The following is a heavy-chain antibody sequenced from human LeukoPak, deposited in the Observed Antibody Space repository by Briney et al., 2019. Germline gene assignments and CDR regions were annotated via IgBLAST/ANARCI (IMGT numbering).Heavy chain of an antibody. CDR1: GGSISSASYY. CDR3: ARAGYDYVWGSLNWFDP. Sequence: PSETLSLTCTVSGGSISSASYYWSWIRQPPGKGLEWSGRIYISGSINYNPSLKSRVTISVDTSKNQFSLKLSSVTAADTAVYYCARAGYDYVWGSLNWFDPWGQGTLVTVSS. CDR2: IYISGSI. V-gene: IGHV4-61*01. J-gene: IGHJ5*02. D-gene: IGHD3-16*01.